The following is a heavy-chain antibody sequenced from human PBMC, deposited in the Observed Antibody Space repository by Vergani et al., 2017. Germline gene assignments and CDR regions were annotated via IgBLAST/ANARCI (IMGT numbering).Heavy chain of an antibody. V-gene: IGHV1-69*01. CDR3: ARDRLAYCGGDCYSPDAFDT. CDR2: SFPTFGTE. Sequence: QVQLVQSGAEVKKPGSSVKVSCKASGGTFSTNAIGWGGQAPGQGLGWLGGSFPTFGTENYAQKFQGRVTITADESTSTAYMELSSLRSEDTAVYYCARDRLAYCGGDCYSPDAFDTWGQGTMVTVSS. D-gene: IGHD2-21*02. J-gene: IGHJ3*02. CDR1: GGTFSTNA.